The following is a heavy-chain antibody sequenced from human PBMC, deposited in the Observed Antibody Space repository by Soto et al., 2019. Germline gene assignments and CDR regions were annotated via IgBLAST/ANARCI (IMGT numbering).Heavy chain of an antibody. Sequence: PGGSLRLSCSASGFTFSSYDMHWFRQGTGKGLEWVSAIGTTGDTYYAGSVKGRFTISRENAKNSLYLQMNSLRAGDTAIYFCARAIGPTLFDYWGQGTLVTVSS. V-gene: IGHV3-13*04. D-gene: IGHD3-22*01. CDR1: GFTFSSYD. CDR3: ARAIGPTLFDY. CDR2: IGTTGDT. J-gene: IGHJ4*02.